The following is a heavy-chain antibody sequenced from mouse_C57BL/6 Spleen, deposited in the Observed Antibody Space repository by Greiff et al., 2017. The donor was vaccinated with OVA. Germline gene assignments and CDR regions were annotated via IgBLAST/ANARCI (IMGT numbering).Heavy chain of an antibody. CDR2: IHPSDSDT. D-gene: IGHD2-4*01. J-gene: IGHJ2*01. CDR3: AIYYDEDVDD. CDR1: GYTFTSYW. V-gene: IGHV1-74*01. Sequence: QVQLQQPGAELVKPGASVKVSCKASGYTFTSYWMHWVKQRPGQGLEWIGRIHPSDSDTNYNQKFKGKATLTVDTSSRTAYLQLSSLTSEDSAVFDCAIYYDEDVDDWGKGNTRTGAS.